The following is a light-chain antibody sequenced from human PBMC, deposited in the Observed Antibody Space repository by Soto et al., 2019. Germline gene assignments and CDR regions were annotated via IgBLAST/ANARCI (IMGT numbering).Light chain of an antibody. V-gene: IGLV2-8*01. Sequence: QSVLTQPPSASGSPGQSVTISCTGTSSDVGGYNYVSWYQQHPGKAPKLMTYEVSKRPSGVPDRFSGSKSGNTASLTVSGLQAEDEADYYCSSYAGSNNVVFGGGTKVTV. CDR1: SSDVGGYNY. CDR3: SSYAGSNNVV. J-gene: IGLJ2*01. CDR2: EVS.